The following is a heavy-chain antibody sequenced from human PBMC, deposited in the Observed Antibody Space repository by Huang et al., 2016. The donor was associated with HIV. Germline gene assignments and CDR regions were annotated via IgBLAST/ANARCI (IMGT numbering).Heavy chain of an antibody. CDR2: INHIGKT. J-gene: IGHJ4*02. Sequence: QVQLRQWGAGLVKPSETLSLTCAVYGGSFSGYYWTGIRKSPGKGLAWIGEINHIGKTNEKPSLKSRVTISKDTAKNQFSLQLTYVSAADTGVYFCAREKAADSAWYGVYYFDYWGEGALVTVTS. V-gene: IGHV4-34*01. CDR1: GGSFSGYY. CDR3: AREKAADSAWYGVYYFDY. D-gene: IGHD6-19*01.